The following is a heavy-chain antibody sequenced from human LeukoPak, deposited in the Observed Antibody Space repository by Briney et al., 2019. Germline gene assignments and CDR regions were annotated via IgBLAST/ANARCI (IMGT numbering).Heavy chain of an antibody. Sequence: GGSLRPSCAASGFTFSSYGMHWVRQAPGKGLERVAVISYDGSNKYYADSVKGRFTISRDNSKNTLYLQMNSLRAEDTAVYYCAKRMGDPPDFDYWGQGTLVTVSS. D-gene: IGHD1-26*01. CDR1: GFTFSSYG. V-gene: IGHV3-30*18. J-gene: IGHJ4*02. CDR2: ISYDGSNK. CDR3: AKRMGDPPDFDY.